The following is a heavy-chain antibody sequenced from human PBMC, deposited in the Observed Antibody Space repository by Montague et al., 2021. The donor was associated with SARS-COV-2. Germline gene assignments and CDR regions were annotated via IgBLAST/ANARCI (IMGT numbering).Heavy chain of an antibody. V-gene: IGHV4-61*01. CDR1: GDSVSSGRYF. Sequence: SETLSLTCTVSGDSVSSGRYFWTWARQAPGKGLEWIGYIFYFGDVXYNPSLRSRVTISVDTSNNQFSLRLSSVTAADTAKYYCARVGNYLGFYWGQGTLVTVSS. D-gene: IGHD3-10*01. CDR2: IFYFGDV. CDR3: ARVGNYLGFY. J-gene: IGHJ4*02.